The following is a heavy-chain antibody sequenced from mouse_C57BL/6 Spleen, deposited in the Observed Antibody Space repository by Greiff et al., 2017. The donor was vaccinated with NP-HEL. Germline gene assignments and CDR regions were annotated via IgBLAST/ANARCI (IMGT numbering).Heavy chain of an antibody. CDR2: IYPGDGDT. Sequence: QVQLQQSGPELVKPGASVKISCKASGYAFSSSWMNWVKQRPGKGLEWIGRIYPGDGDTNYNGKFKGKATLTADKSSSTAYMQLSSLTSEDSAVYFCARFGNYYGSSYDYWYFDVWGTGTTVTVSS. D-gene: IGHD1-1*01. CDR3: ARFGNYYGSSYDYWYFDV. J-gene: IGHJ1*03. CDR1: GYAFSSSW. V-gene: IGHV1-82*01.